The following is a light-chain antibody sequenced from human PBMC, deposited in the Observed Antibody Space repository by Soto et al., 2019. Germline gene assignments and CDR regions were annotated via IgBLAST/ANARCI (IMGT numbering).Light chain of an antibody. J-gene: IGKJ1*01. CDR1: QSVSNNY. CDR3: QQYYSYPWT. V-gene: IGKV3-20*01. Sequence: EIVLTQSPGTLSLSPGERATLSCRSSQSVSNNYLAWYQQKPGQAPRLLIYGASNRATGIPSRFSGSGSGTDFTLTISCLQSEDFATYYCQQYYSYPWTFGQGTKVDI. CDR2: GAS.